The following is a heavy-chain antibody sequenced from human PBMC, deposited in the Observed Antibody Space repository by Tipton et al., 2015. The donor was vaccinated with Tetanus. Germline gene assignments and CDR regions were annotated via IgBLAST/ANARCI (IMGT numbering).Heavy chain of an antibody. D-gene: IGHD2-15*01. V-gene: IGHV4-34*01. CDR1: GGSFSGYY. Sequence: LRLSCAVYGGSFSGYYWSWIRQPPGQGLEWIGEVSYSGSTNYNPSLKSRVTVSVDTSKNQFSLKLRPVTAADTAVYYCATSGGGHCGAKCLINFFDPWGQGTLVTVSS. J-gene: IGHJ5*02. CDR2: VSYSGST. CDR3: ATSGGGHCGAKCLINFFDP.